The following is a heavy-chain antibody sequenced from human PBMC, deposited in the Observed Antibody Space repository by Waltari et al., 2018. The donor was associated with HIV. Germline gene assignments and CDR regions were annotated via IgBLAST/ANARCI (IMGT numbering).Heavy chain of an antibody. CDR2: TNPKNGNT. CDR1: GYTFTTYD. J-gene: IGHJ3*02. V-gene: IGHV1-8*01. CDR3: ARAPTGYGERYSFDI. Sequence: QLQLVQSGTEVKKPGSSVKVSCQASGYTFTTYDIHWVRQAPGQGLEWMGWTNPKNGNTGNAQKFQDRLTLTRNASIVTAYMELSGLRSDDTAVYYCARAPTGYGERYSFDIWGQGTVVTVSS. D-gene: IGHD5-18*01.